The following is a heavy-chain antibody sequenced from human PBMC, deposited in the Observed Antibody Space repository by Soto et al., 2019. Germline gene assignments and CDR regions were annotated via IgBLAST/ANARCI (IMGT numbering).Heavy chain of an antibody. D-gene: IGHD5-12*01. CDR1: GGSFSGYY. V-gene: IGHV4-34*01. CDR2: INHSGST. J-gene: IGHJ6*02. CDR3: ASSFLVATIRASAQTPQLYYGMDV. Sequence: PSETLSLTCAVYGGSFSGYYWSWIRQPPGKGLEWIGEINHSGSTSYNPSLKSRVTISVDTSKNQFSLKLSSVTAADTAVYYCASSFLVATIRASAQTPQLYYGMDVWGQGTTVTVSS.